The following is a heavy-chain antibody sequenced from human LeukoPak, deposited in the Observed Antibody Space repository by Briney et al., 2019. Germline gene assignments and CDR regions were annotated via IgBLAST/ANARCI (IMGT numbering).Heavy chain of an antibody. Sequence: SETLSLTCSVSGGSISGTSYYWGWIRQPPGKGLEWIGSTYYSASTYYNPSLKSRVTISVDTSKNQFSLSLNSVTAADTAVYYCARETNWSDSSGYITYFCHYMDVWGKGTTVTVSS. CDR2: TYYSAST. CDR1: GGSISGTSYY. D-gene: IGHD3-22*01. J-gene: IGHJ6*03. CDR3: ARETNWSDSSGYITYFCHYMDV. V-gene: IGHV4-39*01.